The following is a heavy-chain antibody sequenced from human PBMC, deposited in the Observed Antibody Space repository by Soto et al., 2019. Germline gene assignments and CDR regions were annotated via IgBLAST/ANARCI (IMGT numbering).Heavy chain of an antibody. J-gene: IGHJ6*02. CDR3: AHSRCGGDCLQSYSSHYYYGMDV. CDR2: IYWDDDK. CDR1: GFSLSTGGVG. Sequence: QITLKESGPALVKPTQTLTLTCTISGFSLSTGGVGVGWIRQPPGKALEWLALIYWDDDKRYSPSLRSRLTLTKATSKSQVVLTMTNIDPMDTATYSCAHSRCGGDCLQSYSSHYYYGMDVWGQGTTVTVSS. D-gene: IGHD2-21*02. V-gene: IGHV2-5*02.